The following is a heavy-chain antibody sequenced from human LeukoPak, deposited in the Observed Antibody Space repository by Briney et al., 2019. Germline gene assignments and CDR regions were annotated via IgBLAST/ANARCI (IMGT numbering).Heavy chain of an antibody. CDR1: RFTLSSYS. D-gene: IGHD4-17*01. V-gene: IGHV3-21*01. CDR3: AGGGRGTTAFDI. Sequence: KPGGSLRLSCAASRFTLSSYSMNWVRQAPGKGLEWVSSISSSSSYIYYADSVKGRFTISRDNAKNSLYLQMNSLRAEDTAVYYCAGGGRGTTAFDIWGQGTMITVSS. J-gene: IGHJ3*02. CDR2: ISSSSSYI.